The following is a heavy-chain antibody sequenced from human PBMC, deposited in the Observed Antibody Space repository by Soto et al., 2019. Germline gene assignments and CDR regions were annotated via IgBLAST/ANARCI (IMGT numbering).Heavy chain of an antibody. Sequence: GGSLRLSCAASGFAVSSKYMTWVRQAPGKGLVWVSRINSDGSSTSYADSVKGRFTISRDNAKNTLYLQMNSLRAEDTAVYSCARGLLYGMDVWGQGTTVTVSS. J-gene: IGHJ6*02. V-gene: IGHV3-74*01. CDR3: ARGLLYGMDV. CDR1: GFAVSSKY. CDR2: INSDGSST.